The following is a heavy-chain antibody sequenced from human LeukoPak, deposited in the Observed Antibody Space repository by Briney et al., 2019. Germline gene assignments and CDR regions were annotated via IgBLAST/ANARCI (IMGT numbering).Heavy chain of an antibody. J-gene: IGHJ5*02. CDR1: GGSFSGYY. Sequence: PSETLSLTCAVYGGSFSGYYWTWIRQPPGKGLEWIGEINHSGRTKYNPSLESRVTISLDTSKNQFSLKLSSVTAADTAVYYCARHVTITMIVVVITRYNWFDPWGQGTLVTVSS. CDR3: ARHVTITMIVVVITRYNWFDP. D-gene: IGHD3-22*01. CDR2: INHSGRT. V-gene: IGHV4-34*01.